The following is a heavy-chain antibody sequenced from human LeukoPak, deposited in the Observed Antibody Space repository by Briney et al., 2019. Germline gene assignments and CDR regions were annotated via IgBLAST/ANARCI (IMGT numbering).Heavy chain of an antibody. V-gene: IGHV3-64*01. CDR1: GFTFSNYA. D-gene: IGHD2-2*01. CDR2: ISSNGGST. J-gene: IGHJ4*02. CDR3: AREGEVPAAFDY. Sequence: GGSLRLSCAASGFTFSNYAMHWVRQAPGKGLEYVSAISSNGGSTYYANSVKGRFIISRDNSKNTLYLQMGSLRAEDMAVYYCAREGEVPAAFDYWGQGTLVTVSS.